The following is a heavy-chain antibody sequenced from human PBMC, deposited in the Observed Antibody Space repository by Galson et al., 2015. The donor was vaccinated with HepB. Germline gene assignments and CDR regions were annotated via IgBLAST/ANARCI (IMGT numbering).Heavy chain of an antibody. CDR3: ARGSTTVTTFVFY. Sequence: SVKVSCKASGYTFTGYYMHWVRQAPGQELEWMGWINPNSGGTNYAQKFQGRVTMTRDTSISTAYMELSRLRSDDTAVYYCARGSTTVTTFVFYWGQGTLVTVSS. V-gene: IGHV1-2*02. J-gene: IGHJ4*02. D-gene: IGHD4-17*01. CDR2: INPNSGGT. CDR1: GYTFTGYY.